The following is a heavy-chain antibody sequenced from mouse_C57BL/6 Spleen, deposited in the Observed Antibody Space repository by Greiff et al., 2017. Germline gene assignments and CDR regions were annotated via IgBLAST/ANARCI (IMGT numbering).Heavy chain of an antibody. J-gene: IGHJ3*01. CDR3: ALDYGGGAWFAY. V-gene: IGHV1-61*01. CDR2: IYPSDSET. D-gene: IGHD2-4*01. CDR1: GYTFTSYW. Sequence: QVQLQQPGAELVRPGSSVKLSCKASGYTFTSYWMDWVKQRPGQGLEWIGNIYPSDSETHYNQKFKDKATLTVGKSSSTAYMQLSSLTSEDSAVYYCALDYGGGAWFAYWGQGTLVTVSA.